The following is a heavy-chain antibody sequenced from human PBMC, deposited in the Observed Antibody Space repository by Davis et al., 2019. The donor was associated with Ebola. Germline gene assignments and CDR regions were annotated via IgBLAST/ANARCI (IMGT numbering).Heavy chain of an antibody. V-gene: IGHV4-30-4*01. Sequence: PSETLSLTCTVSGGSISSGDYYWTWIRQTPGKGLEWIGYIYYSGSTYYNPSLKRRVTISVDTSKNQFSLKLNSMTAADTAVYYCARDVGEIGAAGTFFDYWGQGTLVTVSS. CDR2: IYYSGST. CDR1: GGSISSGDYY. CDR3: ARDVGEIGAAGTFFDY. J-gene: IGHJ4*02. D-gene: IGHD6-13*01.